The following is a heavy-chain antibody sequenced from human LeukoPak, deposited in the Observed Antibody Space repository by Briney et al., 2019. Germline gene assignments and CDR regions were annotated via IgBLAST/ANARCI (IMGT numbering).Heavy chain of an antibody. D-gene: IGHD3-10*01. CDR2: INHSGST. J-gene: IGHJ4*02. CDR3: ARGGITMVRGAYRPFDY. V-gene: IGHV4-34*01. Sequence: SETLSLTCAVYGGSFSGYYWSWIRQPPGKGLEWIGEINHSGSTNYNPSLKNRVTISVDTSKNQFSLKLSSVTAADTAVYYCARGGITMVRGAYRPFDYWGQGTLVTVSS. CDR1: GGSFSGYY.